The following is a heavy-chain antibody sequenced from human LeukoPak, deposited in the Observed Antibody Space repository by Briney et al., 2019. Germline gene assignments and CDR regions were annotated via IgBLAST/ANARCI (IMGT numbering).Heavy chain of an antibody. Sequence: GGSLRLSCAASGFTFDDYGMSWVRQAPGKGLEWVSGINWNGGSTGYADSVKGRFTISRDNAKNSLYLQMNSLRAEDTAVYYCARDVVVTAAYYYYYYMDVWGKGTTVTISS. D-gene: IGHD2-21*02. CDR1: GFTFDDYG. CDR2: INWNGGST. V-gene: IGHV3-20*04. CDR3: ARDVVVTAAYYYYYYMDV. J-gene: IGHJ6*03.